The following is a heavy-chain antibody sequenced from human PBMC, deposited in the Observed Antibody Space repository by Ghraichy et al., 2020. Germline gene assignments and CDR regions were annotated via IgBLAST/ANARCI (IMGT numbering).Heavy chain of an antibody. CDR2: ISSSGDTK. Sequence: GALRLSCAGSVFTFSGHDMNWVRQAPGKGLEWFSYISSSGDTKYYAYPVKGRFTISRDNAKNSLFLQMNSLRVEDTAVYYCARGFSRGLDAYDYWGQGTLVTVSS. CDR3: ARGFSRGLDAYDY. CDR1: VFTFSGHD. D-gene: IGHD2-2*01. J-gene: IGHJ4*02. V-gene: IGHV3-48*04.